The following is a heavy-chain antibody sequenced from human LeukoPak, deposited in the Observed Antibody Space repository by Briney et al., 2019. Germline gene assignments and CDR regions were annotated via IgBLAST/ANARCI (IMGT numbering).Heavy chain of an antibody. Sequence: SETLSLTCTVSGGSISSYYWSWIRQPPGKGLEWIGYIYYSGSTNYNPSLKSRVTISVDTSKNQFSLKLSSVTAADTAVYYCARDNYDNSGYYFDYWGQGTPVTVSS. CDR1: GGSISSYY. D-gene: IGHD3-22*01. CDR3: ARDNYDNSGYYFDY. V-gene: IGHV4-59*01. J-gene: IGHJ4*02. CDR2: IYYSGST.